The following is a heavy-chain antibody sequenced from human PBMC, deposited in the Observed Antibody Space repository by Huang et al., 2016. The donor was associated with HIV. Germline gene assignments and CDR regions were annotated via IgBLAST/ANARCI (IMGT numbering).Heavy chain of an antibody. J-gene: IGHJ4*02. V-gene: IGHV1-8*03. CDR1: GFNFNNYD. Sequence: QVQLVQSGAEVKKPGASVKVSCKASGFNFNNYDFNGVRQASGQGLEWVGWMNPKGGNTGYAQKVQGRVTITRNTSITTSYMERRSLRSEDTAVYYCARARGFLYDSTGYYSRYYFDSWGQGTLVTISS. CDR3: ARARGFLYDSTGYYSRYYFDS. CDR2: MNPKGGNT. D-gene: IGHD3-22*01.